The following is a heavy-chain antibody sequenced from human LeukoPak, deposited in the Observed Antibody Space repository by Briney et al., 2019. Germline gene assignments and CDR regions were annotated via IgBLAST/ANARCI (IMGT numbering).Heavy chain of an antibody. D-gene: IGHD6-13*01. CDR2: ITGDSAYI. V-gene: IGHV3-21*04. J-gene: IGHJ1*01. CDR3: ARDLKPGPTKPGKAAGYFQH. Sequence: PGGSLRLSCAASGFTFSTYAMNWVRQAPGEGLKWVSCITGDSAYIYYADSVKGRFTISRDNAKNSLYLQMNSLRAEDTAVYYCARDLKPGPTKPGKAAGYFQHWGQGTLVTVSS. CDR1: GFTFSTYA.